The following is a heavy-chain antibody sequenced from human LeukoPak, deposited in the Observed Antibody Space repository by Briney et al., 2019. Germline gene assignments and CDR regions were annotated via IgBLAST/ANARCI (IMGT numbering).Heavy chain of an antibody. V-gene: IGHV3-53*01. CDR3: AGGCYYERSGSCPFDY. Sequence: GGSLRLSCAASGFIVSDIDLSWVRQAPGKGLEWVSIIYSGGDTHHADSVKGRFTISRDNYKNTLYLQMKSLRADDTAVYYCAGGCYYERSGSCPFDYWGQGTLVTVSS. J-gene: IGHJ4*02. D-gene: IGHD3-22*01. CDR1: GFIVSDID. CDR2: IYSGGDT.